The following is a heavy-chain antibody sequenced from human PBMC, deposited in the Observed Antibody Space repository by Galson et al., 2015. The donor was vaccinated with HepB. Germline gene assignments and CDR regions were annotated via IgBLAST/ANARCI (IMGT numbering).Heavy chain of an antibody. Sequence: SVKVSCKASGGTFSSYAISWVRQAPGQGLEWMGGVIPMFDVTNYAQKFQGRITIIADESTSTGYMELARLRPDDTAVYYCARGASGTSGPREYFYYGLDVWGLGTTVIVSS. CDR3: ARGASGTSGPREYFYYGLDV. V-gene: IGHV1-69*13. CDR2: VIPMFDVT. D-gene: IGHD3-10*01. J-gene: IGHJ6*02. CDR1: GGTFSSYA.